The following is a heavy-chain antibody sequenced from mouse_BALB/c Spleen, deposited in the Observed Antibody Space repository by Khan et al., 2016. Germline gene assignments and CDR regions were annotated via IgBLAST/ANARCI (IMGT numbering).Heavy chain of an antibody. D-gene: IGHD1-1*02. CDR3: AREDYSWFAY. CDR1: GYSITSDYA. CDR2: ISYSGDT. Sequence: EVQLQEPGPGLVKPSQSLSLTCTVTGYSITSDYAWNWLRQFPGNKLVWLGYISYSGDTHYNPSLTSRISITRDTSKNQFFLRLNTVTAEDTTPYYYAREDYSWFAYWGRGTMVTVSA. J-gene: IGHJ3*01. V-gene: IGHV3-2*02.